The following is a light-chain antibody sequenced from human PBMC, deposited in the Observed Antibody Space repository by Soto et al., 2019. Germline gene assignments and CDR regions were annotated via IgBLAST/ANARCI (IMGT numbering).Light chain of an antibody. CDR1: QGINNL. V-gene: IGKV1D-16*01. Sequence: DIQMTQSPSSLSASLGDRVTITCRASQGINNLLAWYQQKPGKAPKSLIKTASILQSGVPSRFSGSGSETDFTLTISSLQPEDFATYDCQQYNSFPRTFGQGTRLEI. CDR2: TAS. CDR3: QQYNSFPRT. J-gene: IGKJ5*01.